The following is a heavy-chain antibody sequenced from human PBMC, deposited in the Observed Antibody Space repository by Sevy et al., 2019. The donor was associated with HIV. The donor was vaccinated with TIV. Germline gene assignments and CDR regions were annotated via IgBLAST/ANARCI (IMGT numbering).Heavy chain of an antibody. CDR3: ARAWSGYYYAMDV. CDR1: GDSISGYY. CDR2: IYYNGRT. J-gene: IGHJ6*02. V-gene: IGHV4-59*01. Sequence: SETLSLTCTVSGDSISGYYWSWIRQPPGKGLQWIGYIYYNGRTNYNPSLKRRVTISEDTSKNQFSLRLTSMTAADTAVYYCARAWSGYYYAMDVWGQGTTVTVSS. D-gene: IGHD3-3*01.